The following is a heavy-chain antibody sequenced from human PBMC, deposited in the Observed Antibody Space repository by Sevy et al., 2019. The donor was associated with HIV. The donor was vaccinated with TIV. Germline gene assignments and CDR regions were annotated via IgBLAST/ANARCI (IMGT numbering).Heavy chain of an antibody. CDR2: IKSKSDGETT. J-gene: IGHJ4*02. CDR3: TTAQWVAEWGSHYFDH. D-gene: IGHD6-19*01. V-gene: IGHV3-15*01. Sequence: GGSLRLSCAAFGLTFSNAWMSWVRQAPGKGLEWVGRIKSKSDGETTDYAAPVKGRFNISRDVSENTLYLQMNSLKTEDTAVYYCTTAQWVAEWGSHYFDHWGQGTQVTVSS. CDR1: GLTFSNAW.